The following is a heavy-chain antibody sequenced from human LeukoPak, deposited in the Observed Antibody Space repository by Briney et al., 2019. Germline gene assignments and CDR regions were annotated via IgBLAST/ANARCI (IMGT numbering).Heavy chain of an antibody. CDR1: GYTLTSYG. CDR3: ARGAYGDK. CDR2: ISTQSGNT. Sequence: ASVKVSCKASGYTLTSYGINWMRQAPGQGLKWMGWISTQSGNTNYAQKVQGRLTLTTDRSTNTAYMELRSLRSDDTAVYYCARGAYGDKWGQGTMVTVSS. D-gene: IGHD4-17*01. V-gene: IGHV1-18*01. J-gene: IGHJ4*02.